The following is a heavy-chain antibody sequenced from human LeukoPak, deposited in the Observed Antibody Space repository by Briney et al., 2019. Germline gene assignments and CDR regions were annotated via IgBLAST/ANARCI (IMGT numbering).Heavy chain of an antibody. CDR3: AKGRRCSSTSCYSGKYYYYYGMDV. V-gene: IGHV3-23*01. CDR2: ISGSGGST. D-gene: IGHD2-2*01. Sequence: GGSLRLSCAASGFTFSSYAVSWVRQAPGKGLEWVSAISGSGGSTYYADSVKGRFTISRDNSKNTLYLQMNSLRAEDTAVYYCAKGRRCSSTSCYSGKYYYYYGMDVWGQGTTVTVSS. CDR1: GFTFSSYA. J-gene: IGHJ6*02.